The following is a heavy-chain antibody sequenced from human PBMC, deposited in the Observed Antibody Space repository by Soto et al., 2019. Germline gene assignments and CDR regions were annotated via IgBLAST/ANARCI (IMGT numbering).Heavy chain of an antibody. Sequence: GGSLRLSCAASGFTFSSYSMHWVRQAPGKGLEWVAVISYDGSNKYYADSVKGRFTISRDNSKNTLYLQMNSLRAEDTAVYYCARDQDGGNPFDYWGKGTLVTVSS. CDR3: ARDQDGGNPFDY. V-gene: IGHV3-30-3*01. D-gene: IGHD2-15*01. CDR1: GFTFSSYS. J-gene: IGHJ4*02. CDR2: ISYDGSNK.